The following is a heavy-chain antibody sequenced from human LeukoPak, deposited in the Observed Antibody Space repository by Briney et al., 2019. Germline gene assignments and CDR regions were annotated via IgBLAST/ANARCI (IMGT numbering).Heavy chain of an antibody. CDR3: ARYVWELVRADY. Sequence: ASVKVSCKASGYTFTSYYMHWVRHAPAQGLEWMGIINPSGGSTSYAQKFPGRVPMTRDTSTSTVYLELRILRPEATAVSYSARYVWELVRADYGGEGTLVTVSS. D-gene: IGHD1-26*01. V-gene: IGHV1-46*01. J-gene: IGHJ4*02. CDR2: INPSGGST. CDR1: GYTFTSYY.